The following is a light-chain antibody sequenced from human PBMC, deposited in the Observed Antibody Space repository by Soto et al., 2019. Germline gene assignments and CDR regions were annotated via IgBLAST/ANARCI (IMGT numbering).Light chain of an antibody. J-gene: IGLJ2*01. Sequence: QSVLTQPPSASGTPGQRVTISCSGSNSNIGSNPVNWYQQLPGTAPRLLIYRADQRPSGVPDRISGSKSGPSASLAISGLQSEDEADYFCAAWDASLNGVVFGGGTQLTVL. CDR3: AAWDASLNGVV. V-gene: IGLV1-44*01. CDR2: RAD. CDR1: NSNIGSNP.